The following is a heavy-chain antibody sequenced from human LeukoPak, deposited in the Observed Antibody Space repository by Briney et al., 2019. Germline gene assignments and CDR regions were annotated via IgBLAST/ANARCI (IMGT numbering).Heavy chain of an antibody. V-gene: IGHV4-31*03. Sequence: SETLSLTCTVSGGSISSGGYYCSWIRQHPGKGLEWIGYIYYSGSTYYNPSLKSRVTISVDTSKNQFSLKLSSVTAADTAVYYCARDQGDWFDPWGQGTLVTVSS. CDR2: IYYSGST. CDR3: ARDQGDWFDP. CDR1: GGSISSGGYY. D-gene: IGHD3-16*01. J-gene: IGHJ5*02.